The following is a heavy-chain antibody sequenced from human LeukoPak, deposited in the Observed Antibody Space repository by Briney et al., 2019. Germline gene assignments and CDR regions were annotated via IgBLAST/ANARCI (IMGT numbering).Heavy chain of an antibody. CDR3: ARVATVTTDFDY. D-gene: IGHD4-17*01. Sequence: GGSLRLSCAASGFIFSTYTMTWVRQAPGKGLEWVSSITSSSTYIYYADSLKGRFTISRDNAKNSLSLQMNSLRAEDTAVYYCARVATVTTDFDYWGLGTLVTVSS. V-gene: IGHV3-21*01. J-gene: IGHJ4*02. CDR2: ITSSSTYI. CDR1: GFIFSTYT.